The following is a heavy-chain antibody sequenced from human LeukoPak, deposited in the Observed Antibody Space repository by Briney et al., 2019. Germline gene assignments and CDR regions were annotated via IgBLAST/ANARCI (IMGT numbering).Heavy chain of an antibody. Sequence: SETLSLTCTVSGGSISNYYWSWIRQPPGKGLEWIGYIYYSGSTNYNPSLKSRVTISVDTSKNQFSLKLSSVTAADTAVYYCARDLGIAAAGFDYWGQGTLVTVSS. V-gene: IGHV4-59*01. CDR3: ARDLGIAAAGFDY. CDR2: IYYSGST. CDR1: GGSISNYY. J-gene: IGHJ4*02. D-gene: IGHD6-13*01.